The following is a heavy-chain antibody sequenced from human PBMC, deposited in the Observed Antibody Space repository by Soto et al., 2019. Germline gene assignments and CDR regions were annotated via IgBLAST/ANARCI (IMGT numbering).Heavy chain of an antibody. CDR1: GFTFDDYA. V-gene: IGHV3-9*01. CDR3: AKGGGTVEAAYYYYMDV. CDR2: ISWNSGSI. J-gene: IGHJ6*03. D-gene: IGHD3-16*01. Sequence: GGSLRLSCAASGFTFDDYAMHWVRQAPGKGLEWVSGISWNSGSIGYADSVKGRFTISRDNAKNSLYLPMNSLRAEDTALYYYAKGGGTVEAAYYYYMDVWGKGTTVTVSS.